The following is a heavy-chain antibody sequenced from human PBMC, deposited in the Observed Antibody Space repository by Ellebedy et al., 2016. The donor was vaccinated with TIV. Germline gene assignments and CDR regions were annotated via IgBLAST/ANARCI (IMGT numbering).Heavy chain of an antibody. CDR1: GFTFTTYW. Sequence: GGSLRLSCAASGFTFTTYWMHWARQAPGKGPVWISRIDSDGSTTYADSVQGRFTISRDNAKNTLFLEMNSLNAEDSAVYFCVRGPSRSSGYTHYFDQWGQGALVTVSS. D-gene: IGHD6-25*01. CDR2: IDSDGST. V-gene: IGHV3-74*01. CDR3: VRGPSRSSGYTHYFDQ. J-gene: IGHJ4*02.